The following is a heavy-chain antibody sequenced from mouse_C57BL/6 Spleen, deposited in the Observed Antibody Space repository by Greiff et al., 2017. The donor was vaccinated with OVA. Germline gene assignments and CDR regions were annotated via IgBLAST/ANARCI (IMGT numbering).Heavy chain of an antibody. D-gene: IGHD2-3*01. CDR2: IYPGDGDT. Sequence: VQLQQSGPELVKPGASVKISCKASGYAFSSSWMNWVKQRPGKGLEWIGRIYPGDGDTNYNGKFKGKATLTADKSSSTAYMQLSSLTSEDSAVYFCARLWLLEDYAMDYWGQGTSVTVSS. CDR1: GYAFSSSW. V-gene: IGHV1-82*01. CDR3: ARLWLLEDYAMDY. J-gene: IGHJ4*01.